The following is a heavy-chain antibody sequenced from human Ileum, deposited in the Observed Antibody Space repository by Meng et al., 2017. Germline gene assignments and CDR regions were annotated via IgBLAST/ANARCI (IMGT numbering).Heavy chain of an antibody. CDR3: AREGSWFGADY. D-gene: IGHD3-10*01. V-gene: IGHV4-34*02. CDR1: VASFTGYS. J-gene: IGHJ4*02. Sequence: QVQHKPGAAVLLKPSETLYLTCTVYVASFTGYSWTWILQSPGKGLEWIGEVNHDGGTNYSPSLKSRVIISIDTSKNQFSLKLTAVTATDAAVYYCAREGSWFGADYWGQGTLVTVSS. CDR2: VNHDGGT.